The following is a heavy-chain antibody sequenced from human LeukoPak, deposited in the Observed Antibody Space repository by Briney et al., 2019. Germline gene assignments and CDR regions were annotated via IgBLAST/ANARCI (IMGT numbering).Heavy chain of an antibody. D-gene: IGHD2-2*01. J-gene: IGHJ4*02. CDR2: ISGSGGST. Sequence: GGSLRLSCAASGFTFSSYAMSWVRQAPGKGLEWVSAISGSGGSTYYADSEKGRFTISRDNSRNTQYLQMNSLRAEDTAVYYCAKQPAAIPYWGQGTLVTVSS. V-gene: IGHV3-23*01. CDR1: GFTFSSYA. CDR3: AKQPAAIPY.